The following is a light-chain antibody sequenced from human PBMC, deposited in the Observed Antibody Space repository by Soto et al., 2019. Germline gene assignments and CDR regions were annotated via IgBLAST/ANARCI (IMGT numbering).Light chain of an antibody. V-gene: IGKV3-11*01. Sequence: EIVLTQSPATLSLSPGERATLSCRASQSISSQLAWYQQKPGQAPRLLIYDASNRATGIPARFRGSGSVTDFTLTIACLEPEDFAVYYCQQRGNWPSLTFVVGTKVEIK. CDR3: QQRGNWPSLT. CDR2: DAS. J-gene: IGKJ4*01. CDR1: QSISSQ.